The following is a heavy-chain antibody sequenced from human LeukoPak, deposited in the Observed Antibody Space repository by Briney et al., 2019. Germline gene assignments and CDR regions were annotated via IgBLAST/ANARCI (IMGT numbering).Heavy chain of an antibody. V-gene: IGHV4-31*03. CDR2: IYYSGST. J-gene: IGHJ4*02. D-gene: IGHD3-22*01. Sequence: PSQTLSLTCTVSGGSISSGGYYWSWIRQHPGKGLEWIGNIYYSGSTYYNPSLKSRVTISVDTSKNQFSLKLSSVTAADTAVYYCARAKYYDSSGYYFPFDYWGQGTLVTVSS. CDR3: ARAKYYDSSGYYFPFDY. CDR1: GGSISSGGYY.